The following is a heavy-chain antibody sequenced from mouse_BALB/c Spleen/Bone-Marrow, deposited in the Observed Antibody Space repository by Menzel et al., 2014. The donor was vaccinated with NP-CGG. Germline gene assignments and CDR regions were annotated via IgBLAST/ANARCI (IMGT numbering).Heavy chain of an antibody. D-gene: IGHD3-1*01. CDR2: TWAGGST. CDR1: GFSLTSFG. Sequence: VQLQQSGPGLVSPSQSLSITCTVSGFSLTSFGVHWVRQPPGKGLEWLGVTWAGGSTNYNSALMSRLSISKDNSQSQVFLKMNSLQTGDSAIYYCARAGSGFFDFWGQGTTLIVSS. V-gene: IGHV2-9*02. J-gene: IGHJ2*01. CDR3: ARAGSGFFDF.